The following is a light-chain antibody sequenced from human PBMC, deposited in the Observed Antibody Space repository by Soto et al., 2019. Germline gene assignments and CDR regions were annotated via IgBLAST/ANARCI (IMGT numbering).Light chain of an antibody. CDR1: RSNIGAGYD. Sequence: QSVLTQPPSVSGAPGQRVTIPCTGSRSNIGAGYDVHWYQQVPGTAPKLLIYGNTNRPSGVPDRFSGSKSGTSASLAITGLQAADEADYYCQSYDSSLRASVFGGGTKLTVL. CDR3: QSYDSSLRASV. V-gene: IGLV1-40*01. CDR2: GNT. J-gene: IGLJ2*01.